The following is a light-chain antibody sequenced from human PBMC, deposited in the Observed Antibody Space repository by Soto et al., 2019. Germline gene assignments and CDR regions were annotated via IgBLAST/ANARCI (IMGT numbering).Light chain of an antibody. CDR2: GAS. V-gene: IGKV3-20*01. CDR3: QHYSSSPPTWT. J-gene: IGKJ1*01. CDR1: ESVTTSY. Sequence: EIVLTQSPGTLSLSPGERATLSCWASESVTTSYLAWYQQNPGQAPSLLIYGASSRATGIPDRFSGSGSGTDFTLTISRLEPEDVAVYYCQHYSSSPPTWTFGQGTKVEIK.